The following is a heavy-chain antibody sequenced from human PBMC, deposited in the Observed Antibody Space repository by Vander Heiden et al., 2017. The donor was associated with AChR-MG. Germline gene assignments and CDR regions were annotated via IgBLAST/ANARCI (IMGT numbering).Heavy chain of an antibody. CDR2: FGTGATNT. V-gene: IGHV3-23*01. CDR1: GLTVSSNT. Sequence: EVQLLESGGDLVQPGGSLRLSRGASGLTVSSNTMNWVRQAPGKGLEWVSAFGTGATNTHYADSVKCRFTISRDNSKNTLYLQMNSLSAEDTAVYYCATWIQNHFDYWGQGTLVTVSS. J-gene: IGHJ4*02. CDR3: ATWIQNHFDY. D-gene: IGHD5-18*01.